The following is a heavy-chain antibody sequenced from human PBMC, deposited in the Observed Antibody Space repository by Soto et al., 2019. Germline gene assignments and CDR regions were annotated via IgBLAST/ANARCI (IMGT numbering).Heavy chain of an antibody. V-gene: IGHV1-46*01. J-gene: IGHJ4*02. D-gene: IGHD2-21*01. Sequence: QVQLVQSGAAVKKPGASVKVSCKASGYTFTSYYMHWVRQAHGQGLEWMGIINPSGGSTSYEQKCRGRVNMTRDTSTRTVYLERSRLRPEDTAVDYCLLSDFRGESIENYFDYWGQGTLVTVSS. CDR3: LLSDFRGESIENYFDY. CDR1: GYTFTSYY. CDR2: INPSGGST.